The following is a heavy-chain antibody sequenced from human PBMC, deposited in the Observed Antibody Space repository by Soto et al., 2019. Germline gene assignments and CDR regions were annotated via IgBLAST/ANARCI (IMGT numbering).Heavy chain of an antibody. V-gene: IGHV4-59*12. CDR2: MHYSGGT. CDR3: ARLYDSGNYWFDP. Sequence: SETLSLICTVSGGSITTNQWSWFRQPPGKALEWIGHMHYSGGTNYNPSLKSRVTISLDRSRNNFSLRLNSVTAADTAVYYCARLYDSGNYWFDPWGQGTLVTVSS. J-gene: IGHJ5*02. D-gene: IGHD3-10*01. CDR1: GGSITTNQ.